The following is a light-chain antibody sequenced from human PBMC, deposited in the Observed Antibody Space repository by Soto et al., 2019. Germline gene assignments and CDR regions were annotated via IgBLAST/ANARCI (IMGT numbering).Light chain of an antibody. CDR1: QSVLYRSNNKNY. CDR2: GAS. CDR3: QQDYMRPIT. V-gene: IGKV4-1*01. J-gene: IGKJ5*01. Sequence: DIVMTQSPDSLAVSLGERATINCKSSQSVLYRSNNKNYLAWYQQKPGQPPKLLIYGASTRESGVPDRINGRVSETDFMLTISSLKGEDGAVYSCQQDYMRPITFGQGTRLEIK.